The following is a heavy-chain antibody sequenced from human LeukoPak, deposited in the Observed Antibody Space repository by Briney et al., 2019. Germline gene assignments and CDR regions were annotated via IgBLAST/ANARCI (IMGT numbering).Heavy chain of an antibody. J-gene: IGHJ4*02. V-gene: IGHV3-53*01. CDR3: ATWNNAWEFGY. D-gene: IGHD1/OR15-1a*01. Sequence: GGSLRLSCAASGFIVSSNYMSWVRRAPGKGLEWVSVIYSGGTTYYADSVKGRFTISRDSSNNTLYLQMNSLRAEDTAVYYCATWNNAWEFGYWGQGTLVSVSS. CDR1: GFIVSSNY. CDR2: IYSGGTT.